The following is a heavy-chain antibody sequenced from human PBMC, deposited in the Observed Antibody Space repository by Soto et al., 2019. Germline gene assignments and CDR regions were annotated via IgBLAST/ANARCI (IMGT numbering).Heavy chain of an antibody. V-gene: IGHV4-4*02. CDR2: IYHSGST. D-gene: IGHD3-10*01. CDR1: GGSISSSNW. CDR3: ARLGASYSGSYYSS. Sequence: SETLSLTCAVSGGSISSSNWWSWVRQPPGKGLEWIGEIYHSGSTNYNPSLKSRVTISVDKSKNQFSLKLSSVTAADTAVYYCARLGASYSGSYYSSWGQGTLVTVSS. J-gene: IGHJ4*02.